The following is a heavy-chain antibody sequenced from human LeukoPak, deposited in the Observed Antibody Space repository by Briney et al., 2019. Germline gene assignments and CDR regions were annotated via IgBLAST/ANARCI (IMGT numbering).Heavy chain of an antibody. CDR3: ARDRWLSPLNYGMDV. Sequence: ASVKVSCKASGYTFTSYGISWVRQAPGQGLEWMGWISAYNGNTNYAQKLQGRVTMTTDTSTSTAYMELRSLRSDGTAVYYCARDRWLSPLNYGMDVWGQGTTVTVSS. D-gene: IGHD6-19*01. CDR2: ISAYNGNT. V-gene: IGHV1-18*01. CDR1: GYTFTSYG. J-gene: IGHJ6*02.